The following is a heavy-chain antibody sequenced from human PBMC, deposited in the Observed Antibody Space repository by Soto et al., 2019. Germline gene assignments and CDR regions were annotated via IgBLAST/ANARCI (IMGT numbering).Heavy chain of an antibody. V-gene: IGHV3-11*01. CDR1: GFTFSDYY. CDR2: INSTSSTI. J-gene: IGHJ6*03. D-gene: IGHD2-2*01. CDR3: SRAGTRHCSSTSCWNFYYYMDV. Sequence: QVQLGESGGGLVKHGGSLRLSCAASGFTFSDYYMSWIRQAPGKGLEWGSYINSTSSTIDYADSVKGRFTISSDNAQNSLDLEMNSLRAEETAVYYWSRAGTRHCSSTSCWNFYYYMDVSGKGTTVNVSS.